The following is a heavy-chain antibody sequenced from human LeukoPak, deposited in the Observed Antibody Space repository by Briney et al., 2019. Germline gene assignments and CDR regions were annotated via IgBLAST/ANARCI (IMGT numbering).Heavy chain of an antibody. J-gene: IGHJ4*02. Sequence: GTSVKVSCKASGGTFSSYAISWVRQAPGQGLEWMGGIIPIFGTANYAQKVQGRVTITTDESTSTAYMELSSLRSEDTAVYYCARALWGDGYSYGYGDYWGQGTLVTVSS. V-gene: IGHV1-69*05. CDR2: IIPIFGTA. CDR1: GGTFSSYA. CDR3: ARALWGDGYSYGYGDY. D-gene: IGHD5-18*01.